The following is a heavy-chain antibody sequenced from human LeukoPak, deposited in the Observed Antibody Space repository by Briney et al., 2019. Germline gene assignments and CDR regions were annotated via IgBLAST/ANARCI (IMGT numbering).Heavy chain of an antibody. V-gene: IGHV3-23*01. Sequence: GGSLRLSCAASGFTFSRYPMNWLRQAPGKGLEWVSAIGGNDGRTYYADSVKGRFTISRDNSKSTLYLQMNSLRAEDTALYYCAKPPETYFYASPSEYWGQGTLVTVSS. J-gene: IGHJ4*02. D-gene: IGHD3-10*01. CDR1: GFTFSRYP. CDR2: IGGNDGRT. CDR3: AKPPETYFYASPSEY.